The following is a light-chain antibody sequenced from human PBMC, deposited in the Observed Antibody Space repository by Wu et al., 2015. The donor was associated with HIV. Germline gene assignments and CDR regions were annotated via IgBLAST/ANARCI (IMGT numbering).Light chain of an antibody. CDR3: HQYGLTPRT. CDR1: QSVNNNY. V-gene: IGKV3-20*01. J-gene: IGKJ1*01. CDR2: GAS. Sequence: EIVLTQSPGTLSLSPGDRATVSCRASQSVNNNYLAWYQRKPGQAPRLLIYGASSRAAGIPDRFSGSGSGTDFTLTISRLEPEDFAVYSCHQYGLTPRTFGQGTKVE.